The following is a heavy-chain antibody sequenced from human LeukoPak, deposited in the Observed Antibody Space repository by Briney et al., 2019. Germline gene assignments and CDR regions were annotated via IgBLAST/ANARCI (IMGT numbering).Heavy chain of an antibody. CDR2: IFHTGST. Sequence: PSETLSLTCTVSGDSISSGNYWGWIRQPPGKGLEWIGSIFHTGSTYYNLSLKSRVTISVDTSKNQFSLKLSSVTAADTAVYYCARSFGELLASYFDIWGQGTMVTVSS. CDR1: GDSISSGNY. J-gene: IGHJ3*02. CDR3: ARSFGELLASYFDI. D-gene: IGHD3-10*01. V-gene: IGHV4-38-2*02.